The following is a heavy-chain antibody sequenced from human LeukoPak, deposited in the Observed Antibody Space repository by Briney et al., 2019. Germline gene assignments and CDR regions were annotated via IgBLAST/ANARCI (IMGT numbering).Heavy chain of an antibody. Sequence: GGSLRLSCAASGFTFSTYAMSWVRQAPGKGLEWVSAISGSGGSTYYADSVKGRFTISRDNSKNTLYLQMNSLRAEDTAVYYCVREGQISYYFDYWGQGTLVTVSS. CDR2: ISGSGGST. CDR3: VREGQISYYFDY. J-gene: IGHJ4*02. CDR1: GFTFSTYA. D-gene: IGHD2/OR15-2a*01. V-gene: IGHV3-23*01.